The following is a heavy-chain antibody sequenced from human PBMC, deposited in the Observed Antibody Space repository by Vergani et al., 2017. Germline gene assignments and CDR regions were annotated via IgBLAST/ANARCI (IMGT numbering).Heavy chain of an antibody. J-gene: IGHJ6*02. CDR2: ISSSGSTI. CDR1: GFTFSSYE. Sequence: EVQLVESGGGLVQPGGSLRLSCAASGFTFSSYEMNWVRQAPGKGLEWVSYISSSGSTIYYADSVKGRFTISRDNAKNSLYLQMNSLRAEDTAVYYCAKATTVTDAYYYGMDVWGQGTTVTVSS. CDR3: AKATTVTDAYYYGMDV. V-gene: IGHV3-48*03. D-gene: IGHD4-17*01.